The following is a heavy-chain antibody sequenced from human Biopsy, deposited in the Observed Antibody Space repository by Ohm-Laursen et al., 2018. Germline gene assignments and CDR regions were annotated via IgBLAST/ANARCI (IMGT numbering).Heavy chain of an antibody. CDR2: ITSSGDTT. CDR3: AKDQGYYYDRSVYYYFDY. CDR1: GFTFSSYA. D-gene: IGHD3-22*01. Sequence: SLRLSCSASGFTFSSYAMSWVRQAPGKGLEWVSDITSSGDTTYYSDSVKGRFTISRDSSKNTLHLQMNSLRAEDTAVYYCAKDQGYYYDRSVYYYFDYWGQGTLVTVSS. J-gene: IGHJ4*02. V-gene: IGHV3-23*01.